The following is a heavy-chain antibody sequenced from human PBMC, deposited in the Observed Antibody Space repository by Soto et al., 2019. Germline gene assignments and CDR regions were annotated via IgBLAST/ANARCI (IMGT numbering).Heavy chain of an antibody. J-gene: IGHJ4*02. CDR2: ISYDGSNK. CDR3: AAGLNSSSLLPMGY. CDR1: GFTFGSYG. V-gene: IGHV3-30*03. Sequence: QVQLVESGGGGVQPGRTLRLSCAASGFTFGSYGMHWVRQAPGKGLEWVAVISYDGSNKYYADSVKGRFTISRDNSKNTLYLQMNSLRAEDTAVYYCAAGLNSSSLLPMGYWGQGTLVTVSS. D-gene: IGHD6-13*01.